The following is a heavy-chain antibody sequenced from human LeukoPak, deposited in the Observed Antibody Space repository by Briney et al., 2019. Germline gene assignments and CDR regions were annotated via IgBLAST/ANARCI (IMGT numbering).Heavy chain of an antibody. V-gene: IGHV4-39*07. CDR1: GGSISSTNFF. J-gene: IGHJ4*02. CDR2: IYYSGSP. CDR3: PRGFPRPGYNRAIGTIAY. D-gene: IGHD1-14*01. Sequence: ASETLSLTCTVSGGSISSTNFFWGWIRQPPGKGLEWIGIIYYSGSPYYNPPLTSRVTTSVDTSKNQSSLKLRPVTAADTAIYSSPRGFPRPGYNRAIGTIAYWGQGTLVTAPS.